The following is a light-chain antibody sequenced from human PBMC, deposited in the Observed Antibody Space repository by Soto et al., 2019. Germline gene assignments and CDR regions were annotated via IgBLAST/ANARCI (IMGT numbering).Light chain of an antibody. Sequence: QSALTQPPSASGSPGQSVTISCTGTSSEVGGYNYVSWYQQHPGKAPKLMIYEVTKRPSGVPDRLSGYKSGNTAFLTVSRLQADDEGDYYCSSYAGSNNFVVFGGGTKQTVL. CDR2: EVT. CDR1: SSEVGGYNY. CDR3: SSYAGSNNFVV. J-gene: IGLJ2*01. V-gene: IGLV2-8*01.